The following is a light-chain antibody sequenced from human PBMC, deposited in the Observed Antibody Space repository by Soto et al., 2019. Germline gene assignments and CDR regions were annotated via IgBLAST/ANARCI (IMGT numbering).Light chain of an antibody. CDR3: SSYTSTSTVV. CDR2: GVS. Sequence: QSALTQPASVSGSPGQSITISCSGTSSDVGAYNYVSWYQQHPGKAPKLMIYGVSDRPSGLSNRFSGSKSGNTASLTISGXXXXXXXXXYCSSYTSTSTVVFSGGTKLTV. CDR1: SSDVGAYNY. J-gene: IGLJ2*01. V-gene: IGLV2-14*01.